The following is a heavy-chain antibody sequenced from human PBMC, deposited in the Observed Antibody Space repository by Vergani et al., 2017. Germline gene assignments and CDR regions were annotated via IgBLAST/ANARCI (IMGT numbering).Heavy chain of an antibody. CDR3: ARVAYPPIYCSSTSCYTGAFDI. CDR2: VYYRGST. CDR1: GGSFSGYY. V-gene: IGHV4-34*01. J-gene: IGHJ3*02. D-gene: IGHD2-2*02. Sequence: QVQLQQWGAGLLKPSETLSLTCAVYGGSFSGYYWSWIRQPPGKGLEWIGSVYYRGSTNCNPSLKSRVTISVDTSKNQFSLKLSSVTAADTAVYYCARVAYPPIYCSSTSCYTGAFDIWGQGTMVTVSS.